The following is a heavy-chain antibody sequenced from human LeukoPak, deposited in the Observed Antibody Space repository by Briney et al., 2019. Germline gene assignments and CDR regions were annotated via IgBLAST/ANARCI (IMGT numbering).Heavy chain of an antibody. CDR3: AKEGSYQLHRAFDY. CDR1: GFTFSSYG. V-gene: IGHV3-30*02. Sequence: GGSLRLSCAASGFTFSSYGMHWVRQAPGKGLEWVAFIRYDGSNKYYADSVKGRFTISRDNSKNTLYLQMNSLRAEDTAVYYCAKEGSYQLHRAFDYWGQGTLVTVSS. D-gene: IGHD2-2*01. CDR2: IRYDGSNK. J-gene: IGHJ4*02.